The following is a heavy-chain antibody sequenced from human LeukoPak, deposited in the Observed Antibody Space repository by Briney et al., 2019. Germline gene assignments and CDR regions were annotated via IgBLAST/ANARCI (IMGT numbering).Heavy chain of an antibody. D-gene: IGHD1-26*01. V-gene: IGHV3-21*01. CDR2: ITSSSSYI. J-gene: IGHJ6*03. CDR1: GFTFNTYN. CDR3: ARDPYSGGYGDYYYYYMDL. Sequence: PGGSLRLSCVASGFTFNTYNMNWVRQAPGKGLEWVSSITSSSSYIYYADSVKGRFTISRDNAKSSLCLQMNSLRAEDTAVYYCARDPYSGGYGDYYYYYMDLWGQGTTVTISS.